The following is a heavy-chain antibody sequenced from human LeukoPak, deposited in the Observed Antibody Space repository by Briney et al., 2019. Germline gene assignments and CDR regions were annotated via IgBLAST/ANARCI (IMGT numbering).Heavy chain of an antibody. D-gene: IGHD3-10*01. CDR3: AREYGSGTYFDY. V-gene: IGHV3-11*05. Sequence: GGSLRLSCAASGFTFSDYYMSWIRQAPGKGLEWISYISFRSGNTNNADSVKGRFTISRDNAKNSLYLQMNSLRAEDTAVYYCAREYGSGTYFDYWGQGTLVTVSS. CDR2: ISFRSGNT. J-gene: IGHJ4*02. CDR1: GFTFSDYY.